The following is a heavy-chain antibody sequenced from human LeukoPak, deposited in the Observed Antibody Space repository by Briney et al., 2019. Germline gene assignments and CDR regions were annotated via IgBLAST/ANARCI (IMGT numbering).Heavy chain of an antibody. CDR2: IIPIFGTA. CDR1: GGTFSSYA. Sequence: ASVKVSCKASGGTFSSYAISWVRQAPGQGLEWMGGIIPIFGTANYAQKLQGRVTITADESTSTAYMELSSLRSEDTAVYYCARDAVEMATIDYYYYGMDVWGQGTTVTVSS. J-gene: IGHJ6*02. V-gene: IGHV1-69*01. CDR3: ARDAVEMATIDYYYYGMDV. D-gene: IGHD5-24*01.